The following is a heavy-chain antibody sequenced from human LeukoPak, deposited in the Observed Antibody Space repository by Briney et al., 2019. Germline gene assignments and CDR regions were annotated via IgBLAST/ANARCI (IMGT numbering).Heavy chain of an antibody. CDR3: ARGRISGFLEWLATDY. Sequence: ASVKVSCKASGYTFTGYYMHWVRQAPGQGLEWMGWINPNSGGTNYAQKFQGRVTMTRDTSISTAYMELSSLRSEDTAVYYCARGRISGFLEWLATDYWGQGTLVTVSS. CDR2: INPNSGGT. V-gene: IGHV1-2*02. J-gene: IGHJ4*02. D-gene: IGHD3-3*01. CDR1: GYTFTGYY.